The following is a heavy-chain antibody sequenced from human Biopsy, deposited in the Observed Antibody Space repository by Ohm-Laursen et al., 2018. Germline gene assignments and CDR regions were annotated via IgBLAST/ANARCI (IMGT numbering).Heavy chain of an antibody. Sequence: TLSLTCCVSGGSIISYYWTWIRQPPGKVMEWIASIYYSGATHKNPSLKSRVTISVDTSKNQFSLNLSSVTGADTAVYYCARHPTGFWFDPWGQGTLVTVSS. CDR1: GGSIISYY. V-gene: IGHV4-59*08. CDR3: ARHPTGFWFDP. J-gene: IGHJ5*02. CDR2: IYYSGAT.